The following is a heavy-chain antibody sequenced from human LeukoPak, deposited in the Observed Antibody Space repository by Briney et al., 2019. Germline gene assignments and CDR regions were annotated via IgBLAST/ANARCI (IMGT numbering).Heavy chain of an antibody. D-gene: IGHD1-26*01. CDR2: IYTSGTT. CDR3: AREGSYPTNYFDY. CDR1: GGSINSGSYY. J-gene: IGHJ4*02. V-gene: IGHV4-61*09. Sequence: SETLSLTCTVSGGSINSGSYYWSWIRQPAGKGLEWIGHIYTSGTTSYKPSLKSRLTISFDTSKNQFSLTLNSVTAADTAVYYCAREGSYPTNYFDYWGQGTLVTVSS.